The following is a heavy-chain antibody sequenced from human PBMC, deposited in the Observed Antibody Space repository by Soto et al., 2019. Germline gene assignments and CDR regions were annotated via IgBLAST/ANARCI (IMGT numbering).Heavy chain of an antibody. V-gene: IGHV4-59*13. D-gene: IGHD4-17*01. CDR3: ARSYGDFPNFDY. CDR2: ISYTGST. Sequence: PSETLSLTCTVSGDSISSYYWSWIRQPPGKGLEWVGYISYTGSTIYNPSLESRATISLDTSKNQVSLSLNSVTAADTAVYYCARSYGDFPNFDYWGQGTLVTVSS. J-gene: IGHJ4*02. CDR1: GDSISSYY.